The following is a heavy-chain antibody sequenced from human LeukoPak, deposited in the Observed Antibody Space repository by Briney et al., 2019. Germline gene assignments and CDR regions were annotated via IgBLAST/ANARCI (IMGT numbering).Heavy chain of an antibody. CDR3: AREGVVPATPFDY. Sequence: GGSLRLSCAASGFTFSSYWVHWVRQAPGKGLVWVSRINSDGSSTNYADSVKGRFTISRDNAKNTLYLQMNSLRAEDTAVYYCAREGVVPATPFDYWGQGTLVSVSS. D-gene: IGHD2-15*01. J-gene: IGHJ4*02. CDR2: INSDGSST. CDR1: GFTFSSYW. V-gene: IGHV3-74*01.